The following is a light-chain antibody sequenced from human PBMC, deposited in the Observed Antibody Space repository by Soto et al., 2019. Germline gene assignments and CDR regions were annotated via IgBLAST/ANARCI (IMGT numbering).Light chain of an antibody. CDR1: QSVSSNY. Sequence: EIVLTQSPGTLSLSPGERATLSCRASQSVSSNYLVWYQQKPGQPLRLLIYGASSRATGIPDRFSGSGSGTEFALTISRLEPEDFAVYYCQQYSGSPYTFGQGTKLEIK. CDR3: QQYSGSPYT. CDR2: GAS. J-gene: IGKJ2*01. V-gene: IGKV3-20*01.